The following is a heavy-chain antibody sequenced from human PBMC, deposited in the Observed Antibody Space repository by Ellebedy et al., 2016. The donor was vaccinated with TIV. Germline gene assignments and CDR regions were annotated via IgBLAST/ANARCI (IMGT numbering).Heavy chain of an antibody. CDR1: GYTFTTYG. J-gene: IGHJ1*01. CDR3: AREGETATIIYFQY. CDR2: ISAYYGDT. Sequence: AASVTVSCKASGYTFTTYGISWVRQAPGQGLEWMGWISAYYGDTKYTQKFQGRVTMTRDTSTSPAYMELRSLTSDDTAVYYCAREGETATIIYFQYWGQGSLVTVSS. V-gene: IGHV1-18*01. D-gene: IGHD5-24*01.